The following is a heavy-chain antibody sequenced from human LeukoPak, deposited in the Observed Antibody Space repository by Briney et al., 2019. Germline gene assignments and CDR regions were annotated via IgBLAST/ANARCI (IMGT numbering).Heavy chain of an antibody. J-gene: IGHJ3*02. CDR3: ARGEVYDILTGPAFDI. V-gene: IGHV4-59*01. Sequence: SETLSLTCTVSGGSISSYYWSWIRQPPGKGLEWIGYIYYSGSTNYNPSLKSRVTISVDTSKNQFSLKLSSVTAADTAVYYCARGEVYDILTGPAFDIWGQGTMVTVSS. CDR1: GGSISSYY. D-gene: IGHD3-9*01. CDR2: IYYSGST.